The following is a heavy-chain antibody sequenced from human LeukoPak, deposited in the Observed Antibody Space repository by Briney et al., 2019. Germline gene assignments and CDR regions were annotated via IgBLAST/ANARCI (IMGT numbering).Heavy chain of an antibody. CDR1: GGSISSYY. CDR3: ARAGYCSGGSCYPKTIGGIGAFDI. Sequence: PSETLSLTCTVSGGSISSYYWSWIRQPPGKGLEWIGEINHSGSTNYNPSLKSRVTISVDTSKNQFSLKLSSVTAADTAVYYCARAGYCSGGSCYPKTIGGIGAFDIWGQGTMVTVSS. J-gene: IGHJ3*02. D-gene: IGHD2-15*01. V-gene: IGHV4-34*01. CDR2: INHSGST.